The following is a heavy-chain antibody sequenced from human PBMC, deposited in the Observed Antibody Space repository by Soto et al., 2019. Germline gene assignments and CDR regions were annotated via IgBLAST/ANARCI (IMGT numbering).Heavy chain of an antibody. CDR1: GFTFSSYS. CDR3: VKREYYYDSSGYSPFDY. CDR2: ISSNGSST. Sequence: GGSLRLCCAASGFTFSSYSMNWVRQATGKGLEEGSSISSNGSSTHYADSVKGRFTISRDNSKNTQYLQMSSLRADDTAVYYCVKREYYYDSSGYSPFDYWGQGTLVTVSS. J-gene: IGHJ4*02. D-gene: IGHD3-22*01. V-gene: IGHV3-64D*09.